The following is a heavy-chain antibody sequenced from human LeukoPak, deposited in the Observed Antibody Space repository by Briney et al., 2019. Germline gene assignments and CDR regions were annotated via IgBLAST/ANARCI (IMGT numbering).Heavy chain of an antibody. V-gene: IGHV3-30*02. CDR3: AQRHSSGWYYFDY. J-gene: IGHJ4*02. CDR1: GFTFSSYG. Sequence: GGSLRLSCAASGFTFSSYGMHWVRQAPGKGLEWVAVIWYDGSNKYYADSVKGRFTISRDNSKNTLYLQMNSLRAEDTAVYYCAQRHSSGWYYFDYWGQGTLVTVSS. D-gene: IGHD6-19*01. CDR2: IWYDGSNK.